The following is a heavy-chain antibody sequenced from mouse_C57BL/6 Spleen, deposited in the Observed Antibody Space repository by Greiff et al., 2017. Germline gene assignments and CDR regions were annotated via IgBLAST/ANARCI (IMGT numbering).Heavy chain of an antibody. Sequence: QVQLQQPGAELVMPGASVKLSCKASGYTFTSYWMHWVKQRPGQGLEWIGEIDPSDSYTNYNQKFKGKSTLTVDKSSSTAYRQLSSLTSEDSAVYYCARSYDYGFDYWGQGTTLTVSS. CDR3: ARSYDYGFDY. CDR2: IDPSDSYT. J-gene: IGHJ2*01. D-gene: IGHD2-4*01. V-gene: IGHV1-69*01. CDR1: GYTFTSYW.